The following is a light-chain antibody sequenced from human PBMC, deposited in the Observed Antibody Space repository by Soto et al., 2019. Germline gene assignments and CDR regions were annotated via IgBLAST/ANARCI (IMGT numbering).Light chain of an antibody. CDR3: QQTHALPLT. CDR1: QPIADY. Sequence: DVQMTQSPASLSASVGDRVTIACRAGQPIADYLNWYQQKPGEAPKVLIFGASSLRSGVPSRFSGSGYGTDFTLNINNLQPEDYATYYDQQTHALPLTFGQGTRL. J-gene: IGKJ5*01. CDR2: GAS. V-gene: IGKV1-39*01.